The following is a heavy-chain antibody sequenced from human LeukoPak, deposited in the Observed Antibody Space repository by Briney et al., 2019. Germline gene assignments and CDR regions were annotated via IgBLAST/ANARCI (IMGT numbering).Heavy chain of an antibody. CDR1: GGSFFGSH. J-gene: IGHJ4*02. V-gene: IGHV4-34*01. CDR2: INYCGRT. Sequence: SETLSLTCAVSGGSFFGSHWNWLRQSPEKGLKWIGEINYCGRTNYNPSLKSRVTISVDTSKRQFFLQLTSVTAADTAVYYCARDPTTVVTLPYYFDFWGQGTLVTVSA. D-gene: IGHD4-23*01. CDR3: ARDPTTVVTLPYYFDF.